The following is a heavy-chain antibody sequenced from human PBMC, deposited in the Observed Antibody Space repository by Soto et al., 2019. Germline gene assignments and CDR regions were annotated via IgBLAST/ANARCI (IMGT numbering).Heavy chain of an antibody. Sequence: EVKLLESGGGLVQPGGSLRLSCVGSKFTFSMTWVRQAPGKGLEWVSMISNDGSSTYYADSVKGRFTISRDNSKKILYLQMNSLRAEDTAVYYRAQRPDAFDIWGQGTMVTVSS. CDR3: AQRPDAFDI. CDR2: ISNDGSST. J-gene: IGHJ3*02. V-gene: IGHV3-23*01. CDR1: KFTFS.